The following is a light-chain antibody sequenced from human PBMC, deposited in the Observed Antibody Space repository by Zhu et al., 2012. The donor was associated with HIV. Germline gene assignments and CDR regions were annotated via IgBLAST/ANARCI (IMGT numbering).Light chain of an antibody. J-gene: IGKJ1*01. V-gene: IGKV3-20*01. CDR1: QPINSR. Sequence: IVLTQSPGPLSFSPGQSATLSCRASQPINSRLAWYQQKPGQAPRLLIYGASSRATGIPDRFSGSGSGTDFILTISRVEPEDFAVYYCHQYLSSPETFGQGTKVEIK. CDR3: HQYLSSPET. CDR2: GAS.